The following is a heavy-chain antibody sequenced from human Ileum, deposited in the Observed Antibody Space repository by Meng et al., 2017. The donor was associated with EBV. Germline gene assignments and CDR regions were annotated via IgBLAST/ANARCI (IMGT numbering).Heavy chain of an antibody. D-gene: IGHD4-11*01. CDR3: AKANDYSLNS. J-gene: IGHJ4*02. V-gene: IGHV4-55*08. CDR2: MHPSGST. CDR1: GDYMSCGAW. Sequence: PSDTMDCTCSVCGDYMSCGAWCTWVRQLPGKGLEWIGEMHPSGSTYYTPSLKRRVTISLATFNNQFFLRLTSLTAADTAVYYCAKANDYSLNSWGQGTLVTVSS.